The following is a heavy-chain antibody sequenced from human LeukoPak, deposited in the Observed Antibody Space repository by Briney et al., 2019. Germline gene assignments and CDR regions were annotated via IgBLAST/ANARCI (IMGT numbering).Heavy chain of an antibody. Sequence: ASETLSLTCTVSGGSISSSSYYWGWIRQPPGKGLEWIGSIYYSGSTYYNPSLKSRVTISVDTSKNQFSLKLSSVTAADTAVYYCARNWNALSYYYYYMDVWGKGTTVTVSS. D-gene: IGHD1-1*01. V-gene: IGHV4-39*01. CDR3: ARNWNALSYYYYYMDV. J-gene: IGHJ6*03. CDR2: IYYSGST. CDR1: GGSISSSSYY.